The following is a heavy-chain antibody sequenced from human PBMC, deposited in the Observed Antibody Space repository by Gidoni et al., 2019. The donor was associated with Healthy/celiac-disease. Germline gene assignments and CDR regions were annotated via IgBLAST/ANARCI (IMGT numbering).Heavy chain of an antibody. CDR3: ASLWGDYFDY. J-gene: IGHJ4*02. CDR2: ISSSSSYT. D-gene: IGHD3-10*01. Sequence: QVQRVESGGGLVTPGGSLRLSCAASGFTFSDYYMSWIRQAPGKGQEWVSYISSSSSYTNYAASVKGRSTISRDNAKNSLYLQMNSLRAEDTAVYYCASLWGDYFDYWGQGTLVTVSS. CDR1: GFTFSDYY. V-gene: IGHV3-11*06.